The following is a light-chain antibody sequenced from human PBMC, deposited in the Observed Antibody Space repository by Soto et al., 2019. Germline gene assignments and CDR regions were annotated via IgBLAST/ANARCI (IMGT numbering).Light chain of an antibody. J-gene: IGKJ3*01. CDR3: QHYSSSPPEFT. CDR1: QSISSSY. V-gene: IGKV3-20*01. CDR2: GAS. Sequence: EIVLTQSPGTLSLSPGERATLSCRASQSISSSYLAWYQQRPGQAPRLLIFGASYRATGIPDRFSGSGSGTDFTLTISRLGLEDFAVYYCQHYSSSPPEFTFGPGTRVDSK.